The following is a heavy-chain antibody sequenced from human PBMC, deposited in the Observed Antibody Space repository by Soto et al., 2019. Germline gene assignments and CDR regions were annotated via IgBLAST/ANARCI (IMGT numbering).Heavy chain of an antibody. D-gene: IGHD3-22*01. J-gene: IGHJ4*02. CDR3: ARDREYYESSGLYFDY. CDR2: IYYGWNT. V-gene: IGHV4-59*01. CDR1: GCSISDYY. Sequence: PXETLSLTCSVSGCSISDYYWSWIRQPPGKGLDWIGYIYYGWNTNYNPSLKSRVTISVDTSKNQFSLKLISVTAADTAVYYCARDREYYESSGLYFDYWGQGTLVTVSS.